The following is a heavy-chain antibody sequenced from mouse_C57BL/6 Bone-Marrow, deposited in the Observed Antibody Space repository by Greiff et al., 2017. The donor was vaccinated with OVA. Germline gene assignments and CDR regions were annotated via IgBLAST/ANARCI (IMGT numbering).Heavy chain of an antibody. D-gene: IGHD2-1*01. CDR3: ARSRGNYHYFDY. V-gene: IGHV1-61*01. CDR1: GYTFTSYW. J-gene: IGHJ2*01. CDR2: IYPSDSET. Sequence: QVQLQQSGAELVRPGSSVKLSCKASGYTFTSYWMDWVKQRPGQGLEWIGNIYPSDSETHYNQKFKDKATLTVDKSSSTAYMQLSSLTSEDSAVYYCARSRGNYHYFDYWGQGTTLTVSS.